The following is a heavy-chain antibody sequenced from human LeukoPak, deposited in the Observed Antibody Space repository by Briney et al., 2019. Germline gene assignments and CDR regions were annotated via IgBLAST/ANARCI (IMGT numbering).Heavy chain of an antibody. V-gene: IGHV3-23*01. D-gene: IGHD6-25*01. J-gene: IGHJ6*03. Sequence: PGGSLRLSCTASGFTFSSCAMSWVRQAPRKGLEWVSAISGSGGSTYYADSVKGRFTISRDNSKNTLYLQMNSLRAEDTAVYYCAKDRTASYYYYYMDVWGKGTTVTVSS. CDR1: GFTFSSCA. CDR3: AKDRTASYYYYYMDV. CDR2: ISGSGGST.